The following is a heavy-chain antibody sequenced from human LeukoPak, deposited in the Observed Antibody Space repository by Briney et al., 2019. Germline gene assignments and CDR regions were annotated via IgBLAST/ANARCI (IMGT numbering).Heavy chain of an antibody. Sequence: PSETLSLTCAVYGGSFSGYYWSWIRQPPGKGLEWIGEINHSGSTNYNPSLKSRVTISVDTSKNQFSLKLSSVTAADTAVYYCARGVGAPLLSWFDPWGQGTLVTVSS. D-gene: IGHD1-26*01. V-gene: IGHV4-34*01. J-gene: IGHJ5*02. CDR3: ARGVGAPLLSWFDP. CDR2: INHSGST. CDR1: GGSFSGYY.